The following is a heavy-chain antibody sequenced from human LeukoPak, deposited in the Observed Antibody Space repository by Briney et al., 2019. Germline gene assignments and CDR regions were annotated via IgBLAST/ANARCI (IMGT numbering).Heavy chain of an antibody. J-gene: IGHJ4*02. CDR2: IYYSGST. CDR3: ACSVVVPAAGLAFDY. V-gene: IGHV4-39*01. Sequence: PSETLSLTCTVSGGSISSSSYHWGWIRQPPGKGLEWIGSIYYSGSTYYNPSLKSRVTISVDTSKNQFSLKLSSVTAADAAVYYCACSVVVPAAGLAFDYWGQGTLVTVSS. CDR1: GGSISSSSYH. D-gene: IGHD2-2*01.